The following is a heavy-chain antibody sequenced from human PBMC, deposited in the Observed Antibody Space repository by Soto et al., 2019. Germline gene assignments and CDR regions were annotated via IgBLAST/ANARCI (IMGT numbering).Heavy chain of an antibody. CDR3: ARVDSSGWYEEVVDY. J-gene: IGHJ4*02. CDR1: GYTFTSYG. CDR2: ISAYNGNT. D-gene: IGHD6-19*01. Sequence: ASVKVSCKASGYTFTSYGISWVQQAPGQGLEWMGWISAYNGNTNYAQKLQGRVTMTTDTSTSTAYMELRSLRSDDTAVYYCARVDSSGWYEEVVDYWGQGTLVTVSS. V-gene: IGHV1-18*04.